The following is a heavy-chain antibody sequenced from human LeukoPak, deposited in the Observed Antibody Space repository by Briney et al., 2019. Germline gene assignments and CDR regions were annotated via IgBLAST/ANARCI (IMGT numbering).Heavy chain of an antibody. Sequence: GGSLRLSCAASGFTFSSYSMNWVRQAPGKGLEWVSSISSSSYIYYADSVKGRFTISRDNAKNSLYLQMNSLRAEDTAVYYCAGGGYYYSSDDYWGQGTLVTVSS. CDR2: ISSSSYI. J-gene: IGHJ4*02. CDR3: AGGGYYYSSDDY. V-gene: IGHV3-21*01. CDR1: GFTFSSYS. D-gene: IGHD3-22*01.